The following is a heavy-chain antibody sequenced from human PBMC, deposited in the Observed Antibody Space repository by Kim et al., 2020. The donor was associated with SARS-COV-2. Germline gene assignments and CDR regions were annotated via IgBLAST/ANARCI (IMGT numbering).Heavy chain of an antibody. CDR1: GFTFSSHS. Sequence: GGSLRLSCAASGFTFSSHSMNWVRQAPGKGLEWVSAVSGTGGNTHYADSVKGRFTISRDNSKNTLYLQMNSLRAEDTAVYYCARDWRSSTYWGQGTLVTVSS. CDR2: VSGTGGNT. J-gene: IGHJ4*02. V-gene: IGHV3-23*01. CDR3: ARDWRSSTY. D-gene: IGHD6-13*01.